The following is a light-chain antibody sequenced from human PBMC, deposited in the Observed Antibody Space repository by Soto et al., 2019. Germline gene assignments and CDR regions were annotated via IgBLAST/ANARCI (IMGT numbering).Light chain of an antibody. V-gene: IGKV3-20*01. CDR3: QQYGSTPWVT. J-gene: IGKJ4*01. Sequence: EIVLTQSPGTLSLSPGERATLSCRASQSVSSSYLAWYQQKPGQAPRLLIYGASSRATGIPDRFSGSGSGRDSNLTIINLEPEDFAVYYCQQYGSTPWVTFGGGTKAEIK. CDR1: QSVSSSY. CDR2: GAS.